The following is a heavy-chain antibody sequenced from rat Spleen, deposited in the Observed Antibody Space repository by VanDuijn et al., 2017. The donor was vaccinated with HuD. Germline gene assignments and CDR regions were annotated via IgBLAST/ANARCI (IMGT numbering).Heavy chain of an antibody. CDR2: IIYDSSRT. J-gene: IGHJ2*01. CDR3: ARGGFFRY. CDR1: GFTFSNYY. V-gene: IGHV5-22*01. D-gene: IGHD1-6*01. Sequence: EVQLVESGGGLVQPGRSMKLSCAALGFTFSNYYMAWVRQAPTKGLEWVAAIIYDSSRTYYRDSVKGRFTISRDNAKSTLSLQMNILRSEDTATYYCARGGFFRYWGQGVMVTVSS.